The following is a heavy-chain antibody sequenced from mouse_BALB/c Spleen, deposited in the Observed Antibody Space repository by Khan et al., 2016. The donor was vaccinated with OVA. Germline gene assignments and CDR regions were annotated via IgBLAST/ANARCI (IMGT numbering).Heavy chain of an antibody. CDR1: GYTFSNYW. D-gene: IGHD2-12*01. CDR2: ILPGSDSN. J-gene: IGHJ4*01. V-gene: IGHV1-9*01. CDR3: SSGAWTTSGIDY. Sequence: VQLQESGAELMKPGASVKISCKATGYTFSNYWIEWVKQRPGHGLEWIGEILPGSDSNNYNEKFKGKATLTADTSSNTAYMQLSSLTSEDSTVYYCSSGAWTTSGIDYWVQGTSVTVSS.